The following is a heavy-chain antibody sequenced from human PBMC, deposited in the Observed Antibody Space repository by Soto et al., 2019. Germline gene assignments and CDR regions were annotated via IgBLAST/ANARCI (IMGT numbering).Heavy chain of an antibody. J-gene: IGHJ4*02. CDR3: AKDTQPYYYGSGSFPPFDY. D-gene: IGHD3-10*01. CDR1: GFTFDDYA. CDR2: ISWNSGSI. V-gene: IGHV3-9*01. Sequence: GGSLRLSCAASGFTFDDYAMHWVRQAPWKGLEWVSGISWNSGSIGYADSVKGRFTISRDNAKNSLYLQMNSLRAEDTALYYCAKDTQPYYYGSGSFPPFDYWGQGTLVTVSS.